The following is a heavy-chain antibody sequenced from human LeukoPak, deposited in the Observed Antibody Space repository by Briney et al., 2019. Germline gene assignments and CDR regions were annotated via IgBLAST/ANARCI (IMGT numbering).Heavy chain of an antibody. D-gene: IGHD3-22*01. J-gene: IGHJ2*01. CDR3: AATNMYYYDSSGYYPRPHWYFDL. CDR2: ISGSGGST. V-gene: IGHV3-23*01. Sequence: GGSLRLSCAASGFTFSSYAMSWVRQAPGKGLEWVSAISGSGGSTYYADSVKGRFTISRDNSKNTLYLQMNSLRAEDTAVYYCAATNMYYYDSSGYYPRPHWYFDLWGRGTLVTVSS. CDR1: GFTFSSYA.